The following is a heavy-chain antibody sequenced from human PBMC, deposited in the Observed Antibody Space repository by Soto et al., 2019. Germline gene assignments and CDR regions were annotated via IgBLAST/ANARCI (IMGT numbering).Heavy chain of an antibody. CDR1: GYTFTSYG. J-gene: IGHJ6*03. Sequence: ASVKVSCKASGYTFTSYGISWVRQAPEQGLEWMGWISIYNGNTNYAQKFQGRVTVTTDTSTSTAYMELRSLRSDDTAVYYCARGGYCSGGSCYSYYYYYMHVSGKGTTVTVSS. CDR2: ISIYNGNT. D-gene: IGHD2-15*01. CDR3: ARGGYCSGGSCYSYYYYYMHV. V-gene: IGHV1-18*01.